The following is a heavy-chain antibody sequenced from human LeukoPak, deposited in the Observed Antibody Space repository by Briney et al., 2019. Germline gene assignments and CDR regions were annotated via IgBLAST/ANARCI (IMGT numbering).Heavy chain of an antibody. CDR2: ISGSGGST. V-gene: IGHV3-23*01. CDR3: AKGTSGVVVAAIFDY. Sequence: GGSLRLSCAASGFTFSSYAMSWVRQAPGKGLEWVSAISGSGGSTYYADSVKGRFTISRDNSKNTLYLQMNSLRAEDTAVYYCAKGTSGVVVAAIFDYWGRGTLVTVSS. D-gene: IGHD2-15*01. J-gene: IGHJ4*02. CDR1: GFTFSSYA.